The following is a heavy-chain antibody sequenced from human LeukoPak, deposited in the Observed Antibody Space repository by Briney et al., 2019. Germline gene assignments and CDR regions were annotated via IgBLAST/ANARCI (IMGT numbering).Heavy chain of an antibody. CDR1: GFTFSTYS. J-gene: IGHJ4*02. Sequence: GGSLRLSCAASGFTFSTYSMNWVRQAPGKGLEWVSYISSSSSTIYYADSVKGRFTISRDNAKNSLYLQMNSLRAEDTAIYYCARRPYKYYDILTGSYRSEFEYWGQGTLVTVSS. CDR2: ISSSSSTI. CDR3: ARRPYKYYDILTGSYRSEFEY. D-gene: IGHD3-9*01. V-gene: IGHV3-48*01.